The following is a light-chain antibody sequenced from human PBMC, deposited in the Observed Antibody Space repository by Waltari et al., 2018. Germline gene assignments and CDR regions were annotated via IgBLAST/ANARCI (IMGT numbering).Light chain of an antibody. J-gene: IGKJ1*01. CDR3: QQYKSYSVT. Sequence: DIQMTQSPSTLSASVGDRVTITCRASQSISDWLAWYQQKPGKAPNRLIYKTSTLESGVPSRFSGSGSGTEFTLTISSLQPDDFATYYCQQYKSYSVTFGQGTKVEIK. V-gene: IGKV1-5*03. CDR2: KTS. CDR1: QSISDW.